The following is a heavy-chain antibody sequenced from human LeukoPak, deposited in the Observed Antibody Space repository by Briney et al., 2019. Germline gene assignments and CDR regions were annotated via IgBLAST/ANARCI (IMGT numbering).Heavy chain of an antibody. V-gene: IGHV1-58*02. CDR1: GFTFTSSA. D-gene: IGHD4-17*01. CDR3: ANTRAGYGDYVLDY. J-gene: IGHJ4*02. CDR2: IVVGSGNT. Sequence: ASVKVSCKASGFTFTSSAMQWVRHARGQRLEWIGWIVVGSGNTNYAQRFQERVTITRDMSTSTAYMELSSLRAEDTAVYYCANTRAGYGDYVLDYWGQGTLVTVSS.